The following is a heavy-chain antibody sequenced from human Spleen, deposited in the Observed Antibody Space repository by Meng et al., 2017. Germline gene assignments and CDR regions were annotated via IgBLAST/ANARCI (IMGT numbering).Heavy chain of an antibody. CDR2: INPSGGST. D-gene: IGHD3-10*01. J-gene: IGHJ4*02. CDR3: ARGERSYYGSGSYFGY. CDR1: GYTFTSYY. V-gene: IGHV1-46*01. Sequence: GESLKVSCKASGYTFTSYYMHWVRQAPGQGLEWMGIINPSGGSTSYAQKFQGRVTMTRDTSTSTVYMELSSLRSEDTAVYYCARGERSYYGSGSYFGYWGQGTLVTVSS.